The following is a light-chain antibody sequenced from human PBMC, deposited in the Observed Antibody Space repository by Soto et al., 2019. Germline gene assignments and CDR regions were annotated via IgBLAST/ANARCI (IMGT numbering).Light chain of an antibody. V-gene: IGKV1-5*03. Sequence: DIQMTQSPSTRSAALGDRFAITCRASQSISSWLAWYQQKPGKAPKLLIYKASSLESGVPSRFSGSGSGTEFTLTISSLQPDDFATYYCQQYNSYSRTFGQGTKVDI. J-gene: IGKJ1*01. CDR2: KAS. CDR1: QSISSW. CDR3: QQYNSYSRT.